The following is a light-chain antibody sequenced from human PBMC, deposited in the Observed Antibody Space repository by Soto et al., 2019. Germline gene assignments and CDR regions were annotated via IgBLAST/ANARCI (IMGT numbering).Light chain of an antibody. CDR3: QQSYSTPIT. Sequence: DIVMTQSPDSLAVSLGERATIDCKSSHNILYSSNNKNYLAWYQQKPGKAPKLLIYAASSLQSGVPSRFSGSGSGTDFTLTISSLQPEDFATYYCQQSYSTPITFGQGTRLEIK. V-gene: IGKV4-1*01. J-gene: IGKJ5*01. CDR2: AAS. CDR1: HNILYSSNNKNY.